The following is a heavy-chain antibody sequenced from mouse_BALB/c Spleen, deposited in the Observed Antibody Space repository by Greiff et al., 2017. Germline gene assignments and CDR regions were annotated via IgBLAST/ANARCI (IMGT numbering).Heavy chain of an antibody. Sequence: EVQLQQSGTVLARPGASVKMSCKASGYSFTSYWMHWVKQRPGQGLEWIGAIYPGNSDTSYNQKFKGKAKLTAVTSASTAYMELSSLTNEDSAVYYCTREGNYHGSSYEGVFAYWGQGTLVTVSA. CDR1: GYSFTSYW. CDR2: IYPGNSDT. CDR3: TREGNYHGSSYEGVFAY. J-gene: IGHJ3*01. V-gene: IGHV1-5*01. D-gene: IGHD1-1*01.